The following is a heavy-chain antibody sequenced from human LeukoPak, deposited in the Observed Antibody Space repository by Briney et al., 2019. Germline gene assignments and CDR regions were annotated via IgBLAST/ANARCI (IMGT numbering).Heavy chain of an antibody. CDR2: ASASGAGT. Sequence: GGSLRLSCAASGFTFSNYAMNWVRQAPGEGLEWVSTASASGAGTYYADSARGRFTISRDNFKNMLYLQMDSLRAEDTAVYYCTKDHYYASGSYSDWGQGTLVTVSS. D-gene: IGHD3-10*01. J-gene: IGHJ4*02. CDR1: GFTFSNYA. V-gene: IGHV3-23*01. CDR3: TKDHYYASGSYSD.